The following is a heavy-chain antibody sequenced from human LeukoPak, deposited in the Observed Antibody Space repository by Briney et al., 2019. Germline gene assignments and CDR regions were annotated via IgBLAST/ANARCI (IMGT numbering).Heavy chain of an antibody. J-gene: IGHJ3*02. CDR2: VSYSGGT. V-gene: IGHV4-59*12. Sequence: SETLSLTCTVSGGSISSYYWSWIRQPPGKGLEWLGYVSYSGGTNYNASLKSRVTISVDTSKNQFSLKLSSVTAADTAVYYCARSSEAFDIWGQGTMVTVSS. CDR3: ARSSEAFDI. CDR1: GGSISSYY.